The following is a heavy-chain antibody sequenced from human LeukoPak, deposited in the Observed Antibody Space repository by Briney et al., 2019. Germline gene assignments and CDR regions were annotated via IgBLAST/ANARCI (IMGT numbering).Heavy chain of an antibody. Sequence: GESLKISCEGSGYSFTTYWIGWVRQMPGKGLEWMGVIYPGDSDTRYSPSFQGQVTISDDKSINTAYLQWSSLKASDTAMYYCARRFNNYDFWTRWGQGTLVTV. D-gene: IGHD3-3*01. CDR3: ARRFNNYDFWTR. CDR1: GYSFTTYW. CDR2: IYPGDSDT. J-gene: IGHJ4*02. V-gene: IGHV5-51*01.